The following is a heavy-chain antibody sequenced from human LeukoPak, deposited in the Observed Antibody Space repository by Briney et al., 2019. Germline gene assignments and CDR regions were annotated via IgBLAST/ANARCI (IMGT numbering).Heavy chain of an antibody. V-gene: IGHV3-30-3*01. Sequence: GGSLRLSCAASGFTFTNYWMFWVRQAPGKGLEWVAVISYDGSNKYYADSVKGRFTISRDNAKNTLYLQMNSLRAEDTAVYYCAMTTVGFDYWGQGALVTVSS. J-gene: IGHJ4*02. CDR2: ISYDGSNK. CDR1: GFTFTNYW. D-gene: IGHD4-23*01. CDR3: AMTTVGFDY.